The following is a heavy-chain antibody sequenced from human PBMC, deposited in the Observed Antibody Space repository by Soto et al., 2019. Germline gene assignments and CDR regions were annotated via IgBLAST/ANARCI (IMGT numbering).Heavy chain of an antibody. CDR3: ATLVVTAAHESYGMDV. V-gene: IGHV4-34*01. CDR1: GGSFSGYY. D-gene: IGHD2-21*02. CDR2: INHSGST. J-gene: IGHJ6*02. Sequence: SETLSLTCAVYGGSFSGYYWSWIRQPPGKGLEWIGEINHSGSTNYNPSLKSRVTISVDTSKNQFSLKLSSVTAADTAVYYCATLVVTAAHESYGMDVWGQGTTVTVPS.